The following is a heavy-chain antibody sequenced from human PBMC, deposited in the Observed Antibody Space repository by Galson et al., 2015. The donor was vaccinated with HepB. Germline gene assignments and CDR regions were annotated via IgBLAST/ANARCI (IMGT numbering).Heavy chain of an antibody. V-gene: IGHV3-48*02. Sequence: SLRLSCAASGFTFSSYSMNWVRQAPGKGLEWVSYISSSSSTIYYADSVKGRFTISRDNAKNSLYLQMNSLRDEDTAVYYCASFGPNSYVWGSYRQPDYWGQGTLVTVSS. CDR3: ASFGPNSYVWGSYRQPDY. D-gene: IGHD3-16*02. CDR2: ISSSSSTI. CDR1: GFTFSSYS. J-gene: IGHJ4*02.